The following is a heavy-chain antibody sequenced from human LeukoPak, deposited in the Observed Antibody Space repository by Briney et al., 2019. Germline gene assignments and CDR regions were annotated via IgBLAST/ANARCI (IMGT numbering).Heavy chain of an antibody. CDR1: GGTFSSYA. V-gene: IGHV1-69*13. D-gene: IGHD3-10*01. CDR3: AKIFGELGVDY. J-gene: IGHJ4*02. Sequence: GASVKVSCKASGGTFSSYAISWVRQAPGQGLEWMGGIIPIFGTANYAQKFQGRVTITADESTSTAYMELSSLRAEDTAVYYCAKIFGELGVDYWGQGTLVTVSS. CDR2: IIPIFGTA.